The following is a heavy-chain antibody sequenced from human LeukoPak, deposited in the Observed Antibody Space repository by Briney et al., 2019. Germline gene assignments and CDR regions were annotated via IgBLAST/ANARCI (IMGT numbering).Heavy chain of an antibody. CDR3: AEDENLGVVANDY. CDR2: ISGSGGST. D-gene: IGHD3-3*01. CDR1: GFTFSSYS. J-gene: IGHJ4*02. V-gene: IGHV3-23*01. Sequence: PGGSLRLSCAASGFTFSSYSMNWVRQAPGKGLEWVSAISGSGGSTYYADSVKGRFTISRDNSKNTLYLQMNSLRAEDTAVYYCAEDENLGVVANDYWGQGTLVTVSS.